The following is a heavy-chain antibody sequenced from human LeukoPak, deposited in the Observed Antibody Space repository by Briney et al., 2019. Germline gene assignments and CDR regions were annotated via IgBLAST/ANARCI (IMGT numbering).Heavy chain of an antibody. CDR2: ISSSGSTF. Sequence: PGGSLRLSCAASGFTFSSYEMNWVRQAPGKGLDWVSYISSSGSTFFYADSVKGRFTISRDNAKNSLSLQMSSLRAEDTAVYYCARARVYGYSSGGLIDFWGQGTTVTVSS. CDR3: ARARVYGYSSGGLIDF. D-gene: IGHD5-18*01. CDR1: GFTFSSYE. J-gene: IGHJ4*02. V-gene: IGHV3-48*03.